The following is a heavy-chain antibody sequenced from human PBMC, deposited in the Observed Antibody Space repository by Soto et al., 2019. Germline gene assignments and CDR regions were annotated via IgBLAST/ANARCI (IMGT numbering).Heavy chain of an antibody. V-gene: IGHV2-5*02. J-gene: IGHJ5*02. CDR3: SRRQGIAKMTEQLYWLDP. D-gene: IGHD6-13*01. CDR2: IYWDDAK. CDR1: GFSLRTKGVG. Sequence: SGPTLVNPTQTLTLTCTFSGFSLRTKGVGVGWIRQPPGKALEWLALIYWDDAKRYNPYLQNRLTITKDTSKNQVVLTMTNMDPVDTATYYCSRRQGIAKMTEQLYWLDPCGQGILVTVSS.